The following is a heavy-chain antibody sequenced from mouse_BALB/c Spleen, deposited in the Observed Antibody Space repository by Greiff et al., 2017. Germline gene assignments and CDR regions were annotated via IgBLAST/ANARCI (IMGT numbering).Heavy chain of an antibody. CDR3: ARYYDPTEYAMDY. V-gene: IGHV14-3*02. J-gene: IGHJ4*01. CDR2: IDPANGNT. D-gene: IGHD2-4*01. Sequence: EVQLQQSGAELVKPGASVKLSCTASGFNIKDTYMHWVKQRPEQGLEWIGRIDPANGNTKYDPKFQGKATITADTSSNTAYLQLSSLTSEDTAVYYCARYYDPTEYAMDYWGQGTSVTVSS. CDR1: GFNIKDTY.